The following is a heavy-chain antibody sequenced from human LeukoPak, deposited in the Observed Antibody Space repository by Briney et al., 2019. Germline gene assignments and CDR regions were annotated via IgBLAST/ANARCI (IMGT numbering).Heavy chain of an antibody. J-gene: IGHJ4*02. D-gene: IGHD2-15*01. CDR3: ARGECSGGSCYSAAFDY. CDR1: GYSISSGYY. CDR2: IYHSGST. Sequence: SETLSLTCTVSGYSISSGYYWGWIRQPPGKGLEWIGSIYHSGSTYYNPSLKSRVTISVDTSKNQFSLKLSSVTAADTAVYYCARGECSGGSCYSAAFDYWGQGTLVTVSS. V-gene: IGHV4-38-2*02.